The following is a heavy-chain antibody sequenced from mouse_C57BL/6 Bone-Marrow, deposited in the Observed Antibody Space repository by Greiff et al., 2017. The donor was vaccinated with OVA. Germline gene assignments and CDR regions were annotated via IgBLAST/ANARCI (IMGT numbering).Heavy chain of an antibody. J-gene: IGHJ4*01. CDR1: GYTFTDYE. D-gene: IGHD1-1*01. CDR3: TREKKFITTVVDYAMDY. CDR2: IDPETGGT. V-gene: IGHV1-15*01. Sequence: QVQLKESGAELVRPGASVTLSCKASGYTFTDYEMHWVKQTPVHGLEWIGAIDPETGGTAYNQKFKGKAILTADKSSSTAYMELRSLTSEDSAVYYCTREKKFITTVVDYAMDYWGQGTSVTVSS.